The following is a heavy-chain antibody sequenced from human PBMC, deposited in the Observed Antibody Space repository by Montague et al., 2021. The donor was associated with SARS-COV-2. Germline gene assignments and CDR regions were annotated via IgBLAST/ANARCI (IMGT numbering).Heavy chain of an antibody. D-gene: IGHD1-26*01. CDR1: GDSVSNDF. Sequence: SETLSLTCTVSGDSVSNDFWTWIRQPQGKGMEWIGNVYYSRSSSXXPSLWRRVRIAVDTSKTQFSLFLSTVTAADTATYYCVRDPAPGGSGTFYDYWGQGTLVAVSS. CDR3: VRDPAPGGSGTFYDY. V-gene: IGHV4-59*02. CDR2: VYYSRSS. J-gene: IGHJ4*02.